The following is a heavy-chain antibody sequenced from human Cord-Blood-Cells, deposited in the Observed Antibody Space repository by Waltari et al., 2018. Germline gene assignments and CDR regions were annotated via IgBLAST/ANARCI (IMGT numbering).Heavy chain of an antibody. J-gene: IGHJ5*02. CDR2: IIPILGIA. CDR3: ARQSSGDCSSTSCYAWFDP. D-gene: IGHD2-2*03. Sequence: QVQLVQSGAEVKKPGSSVKVSCKASGGPFSSYAISWVRQAPGQGLEWMGRIIPILGIANYAQKFQGRVTITADKSTSTAYMELSSLRSEDTAVYYCARQSSGDCSSTSCYAWFDPWGQGTLVTVSS. CDR1: GGPFSSYA. V-gene: IGHV1-69*09.